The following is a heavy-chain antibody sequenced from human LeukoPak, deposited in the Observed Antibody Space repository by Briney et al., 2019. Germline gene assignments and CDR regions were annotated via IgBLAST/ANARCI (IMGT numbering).Heavy chain of an antibody. V-gene: IGHV3-7*01. CDR3: AREYYYDSSGYYYVYFDY. Sequence: GGSLRLSCAASGFTFSSYWMSWVRQAPGKWLEWVANIKQDGSEKYYVDSVKGRFTISRDNAKNSLYLQMNSLRAEDTAVYYCAREYYYDSSGYYYVYFDYWGQGTLVTVSS. D-gene: IGHD3-22*01. CDR2: IKQDGSEK. J-gene: IGHJ4*02. CDR1: GFTFSSYW.